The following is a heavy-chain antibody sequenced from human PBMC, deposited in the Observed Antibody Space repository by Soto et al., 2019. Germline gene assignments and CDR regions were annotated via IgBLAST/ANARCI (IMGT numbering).Heavy chain of an antibody. CDR3: AKDLPEVDTAMVIDYYYGMDV. CDR2: ISYDGSNK. CDR1: GFTFSSYG. Sequence: GGSLRLSCAASGFTFSSYGMHWVRQAPGKGLEWVAVISYDGSNKYYADSVKGRFTISRDNSKNTLYLQMNSLRAEDTAVYYCAKDLPEVDTAMVIDYYYGMDVWGQGTTVTVSS. D-gene: IGHD5-18*01. V-gene: IGHV3-30*18. J-gene: IGHJ6*02.